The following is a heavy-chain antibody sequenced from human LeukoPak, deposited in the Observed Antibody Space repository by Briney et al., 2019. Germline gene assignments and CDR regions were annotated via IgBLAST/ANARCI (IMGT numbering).Heavy chain of an antibody. Sequence: GGSLRLSCAASGFTFRSYWMHWVRQAPGKGLVWVSRISSDGSGTTYADSVKGRFTISRDNAKNMLYLQLNSLRAEDTAVYYCAKVRNGDYGHYLQVPDFDYWGQGTLVTVSS. J-gene: IGHJ4*02. CDR3: AKVRNGDYGHYLQVPDFDY. D-gene: IGHD4-17*01. CDR1: GFTFRSYW. V-gene: IGHV3-74*03. CDR2: ISSDGSGT.